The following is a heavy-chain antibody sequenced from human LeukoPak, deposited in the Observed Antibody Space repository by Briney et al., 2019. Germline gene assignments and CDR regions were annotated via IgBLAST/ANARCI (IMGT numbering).Heavy chain of an antibody. CDR1: DGSISSYY. V-gene: IGHV4-4*07. CDR2: IYTSGST. J-gene: IGHJ4*02. Sequence: SETLSLTCTVSDGSISSYYWSWIRQPAGKGLEWIGRIYTSGSTNYNPSLKSRVTMSVDTSKNQFSLKLSSVTAADTAVYYCAAGYSYGLTFDYWGQGTLVTVSS. D-gene: IGHD5-18*01. CDR3: AAGYSYGLTFDY.